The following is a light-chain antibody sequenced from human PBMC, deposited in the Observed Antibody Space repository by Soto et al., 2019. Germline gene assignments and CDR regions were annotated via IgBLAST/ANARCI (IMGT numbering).Light chain of an antibody. CDR2: DAS. J-gene: IGKJ2*03. Sequence: EIVLTQSPATLSLSPGERATLSCRASLSVGRSLAWYQQKPGHAPGLPIYDASNRATGIPARFSGSGSGTDFTLTISSLEPEDFAVYYCQHRSNWLYSFGQGTKLEIK. V-gene: IGKV3-11*01. CDR1: LSVGRS. CDR3: QHRSNWLYS.